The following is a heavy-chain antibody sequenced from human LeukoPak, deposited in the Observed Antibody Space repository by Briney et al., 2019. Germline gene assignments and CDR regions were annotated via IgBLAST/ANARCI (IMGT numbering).Heavy chain of an antibody. CDR3: VRDFIRGAHSDYPNGAFHI. J-gene: IGHJ3*02. V-gene: IGHV1-2*06. CDR2: INPNSGGT. D-gene: IGHD4-11*01. CDR1: GYIFTGYY. Sequence: GASVKVSCKASGYIFTGYYIHWVRQAPGQGLEWVGRINPNSGGTNYAQKFQGRVTMTRDTSISAAFMELSRLRSDDTAVYYCVRDFIRGAHSDYPNGAFHIWGQGTMVTVSS.